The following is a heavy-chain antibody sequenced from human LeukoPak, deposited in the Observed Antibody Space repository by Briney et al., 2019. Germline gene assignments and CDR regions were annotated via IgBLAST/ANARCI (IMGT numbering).Heavy chain of an antibody. CDR2: IKSAAAGGTI. Sequence: SLRLSCVASGFFFNNAWMTWVRQAPGKGLEWVGRIKSAAAGGTIDYAVPVKGRFTISRDDSKSTIYLQMNSLKTEDTAVYYCTTVRSYNSNGDGGQGTLVTVSS. J-gene: IGHJ4*02. D-gene: IGHD1-20*01. V-gene: IGHV3-15*01. CDR1: GFFFNNAW. CDR3: TTVRSYNSNGD.